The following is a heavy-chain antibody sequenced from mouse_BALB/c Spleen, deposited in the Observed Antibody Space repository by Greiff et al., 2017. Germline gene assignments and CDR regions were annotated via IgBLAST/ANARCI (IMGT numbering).Heavy chain of an antibody. V-gene: IGHV1-69*02. D-gene: IGHD2-14*01. Sequence: VQLQQPGAELVRPGASVKLSCKASGYSFTSYWINWVKQRPGQGLEWIGNIYPSDSYTNYNQKFKDKATLTVDKSSSTAYMQLSSPTSEDSAVYYCTRSNYRYGDYWGQGTTLTVSS. CDR3: TRSNYRYGDY. J-gene: IGHJ2*01. CDR1: GYSFTSYW. CDR2: IYPSDSYT.